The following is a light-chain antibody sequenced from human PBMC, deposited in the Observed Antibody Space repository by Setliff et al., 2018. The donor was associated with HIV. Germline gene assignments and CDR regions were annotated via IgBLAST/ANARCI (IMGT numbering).Light chain of an antibody. V-gene: IGLV1-44*01. CDR3: AAWDDSLHGSYV. CDR1: SSNIGSNT. Sequence: QSVLTQPPSASGTPGQRVTISCSGSSSNIGSNTVTWYHQLPGTAPKLLIYKNDQRPSGVPDRFSGSKSGTSASLAISGLQSGDEADYYCAAWDDSLHGSYVFGAGTKVTVL. J-gene: IGLJ1*01. CDR2: KND.